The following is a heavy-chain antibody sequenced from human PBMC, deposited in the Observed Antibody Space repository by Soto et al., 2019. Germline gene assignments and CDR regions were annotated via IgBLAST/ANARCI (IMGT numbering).Heavy chain of an antibody. CDR2: IWYDGSNK. Sequence: GGSLRLSCAASGFTFSSYGMHWVRQAPGKGLEWVAVIWYDGSNKYYADSVKGRFTISRDNSKNTLYLQMNSLRAEDTAVYYCARDGRLGELFDYWGQGTLVTVSS. J-gene: IGHJ4*02. CDR1: GFTFSSYG. D-gene: IGHD3-10*01. CDR3: ARDGRLGELFDY. V-gene: IGHV3-33*01.